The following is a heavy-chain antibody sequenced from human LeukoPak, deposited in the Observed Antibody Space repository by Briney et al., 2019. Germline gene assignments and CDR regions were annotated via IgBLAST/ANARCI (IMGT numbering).Heavy chain of an antibody. V-gene: IGHV3-9*01. CDR2: ISWNSGSI. CDR3: AKGLGTRTFAY. D-gene: IGHD7-27*01. Sequence: GGSLRLSCAASGFTFDDYAMHWVRQAPGKGLEWVSGISWNSGSIGYADSVKGRFTISRDNAKNSLYLQMNSLRAEDTALYYCAKGLGTRTFAYWGQGTLVTVSS. J-gene: IGHJ4*02. CDR1: GFTFDDYA.